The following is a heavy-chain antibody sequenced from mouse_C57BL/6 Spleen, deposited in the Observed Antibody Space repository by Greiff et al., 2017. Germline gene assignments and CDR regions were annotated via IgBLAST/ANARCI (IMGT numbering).Heavy chain of an antibody. J-gene: IGHJ4*01. V-gene: IGHV1-39*01. CDR1: GYSFTDYN. D-gene: IGHD2-3*01. CDR3: ARYGGDGYYGFYAMDY. Sequence: VHVKQSGPELVKPGASVKISCKASGYSFTDYNMNWVKQSNGKSLEWIGVINPNYGTTSYNQKFKGKATLTVDQSSSTAYMQLNSLTSEDSAVYYCARYGGDGYYGFYAMDYWGQGTSVTVSS. CDR2: INPNYGTT.